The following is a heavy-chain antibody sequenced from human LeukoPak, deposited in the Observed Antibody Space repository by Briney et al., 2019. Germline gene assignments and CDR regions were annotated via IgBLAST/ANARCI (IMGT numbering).Heavy chain of an antibody. J-gene: IGHJ4*02. CDR1: GSSFTNQW. CDR2: IYGGDSDT. Sequence: GESLKISCKGSGSSFTNQWIGWVRQTPGKGLEWMGTIYGGDSDTRYSPSFRGQVTISVDQSISTAYLQRGSLQASDSAMYYCAISTGWFGDYDYWGQGTLVTVSS. D-gene: IGHD3-10*01. V-gene: IGHV5-51*01. CDR3: AISTGWFGDYDY.